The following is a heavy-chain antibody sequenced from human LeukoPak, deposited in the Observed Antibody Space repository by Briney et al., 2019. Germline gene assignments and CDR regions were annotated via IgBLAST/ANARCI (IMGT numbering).Heavy chain of an antibody. J-gene: IGHJ4*02. Sequence: GRSLRLSCAASGFTFSKYVMQWGRQAPGKGLEWVATISYDGSNKYYADSVKGRFTISRENSKSTLYLQMSSLKGEDTAVYYCARDGPAVIFFGYFEYWGQGTLVTVSS. CDR2: ISYDGSNK. CDR1: GFTFSKYV. V-gene: IGHV3-30*03. CDR3: ARDGPAVIFFGYFEY. D-gene: IGHD2-21*01.